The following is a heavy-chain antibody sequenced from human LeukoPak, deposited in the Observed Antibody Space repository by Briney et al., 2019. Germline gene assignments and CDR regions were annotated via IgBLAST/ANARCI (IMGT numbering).Heavy chain of an antibody. V-gene: IGHV3-64*01. CDR2: ISSNGGST. Sequence: GGSLRLSCAASGFTFSSYAMHWVRQAPGKGLEYVSAISSNGGSTYYANSVKGRFTISRDNSKNTLYLQMGSLRAEDMAVYYCARYCGGDCSINDAFDIWGQGTMVTVSS. CDR3: ARYCGGDCSINDAFDI. D-gene: IGHD2-21*01. J-gene: IGHJ3*02. CDR1: GFTFSSYA.